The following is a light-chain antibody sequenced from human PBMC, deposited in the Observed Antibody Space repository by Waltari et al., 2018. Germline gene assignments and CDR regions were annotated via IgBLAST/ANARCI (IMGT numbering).Light chain of an antibody. Sequence: QSVLTQPPSASGTPGQRVTISCSGSSSNIGNNYVYCYRQLPGTAPKLLIYKNNQRPSGVPDRCSGSKSGTSASLAISGLRSEDEADYYCAAWDDSLSGVVFGGGTKLTVL. J-gene: IGLJ2*01. V-gene: IGLV1-47*01. CDR1: SSNIGNNY. CDR2: KNN. CDR3: AAWDDSLSGVV.